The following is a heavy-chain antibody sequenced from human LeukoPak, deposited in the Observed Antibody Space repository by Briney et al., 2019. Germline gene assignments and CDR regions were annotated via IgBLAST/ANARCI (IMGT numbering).Heavy chain of an antibody. J-gene: IGHJ3*02. Sequence: GGSLRLSCVASGFTFSDAWVSCVRPAPGKGLEWVGRVKRKADGGPTDYAAPVKGRFTISRDDSKDTLYLQMNSLKTEDTAMYYCTTNDAFDIWGQGTMVTVSS. CDR2: VKRKADGGPT. CDR3: TTNDAFDI. CDR1: GFTFSDAW. V-gene: IGHV3-15*01.